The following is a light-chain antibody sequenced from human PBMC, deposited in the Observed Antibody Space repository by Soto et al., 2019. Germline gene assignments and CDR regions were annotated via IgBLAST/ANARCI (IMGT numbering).Light chain of an antibody. Sequence: IQMTHSPSTLSGSVGDKVTITCRASQTISSWLAWYQQKPGKAPKLLIYKASTLKSGVPSRFSGSGSGTEFTLTISSLQPDDFATYYCKHYNSYSEAFGQGTKVDIX. CDR3: KHYNSYSEA. CDR1: QTISSW. CDR2: KAS. V-gene: IGKV1-5*03. J-gene: IGKJ1*01.